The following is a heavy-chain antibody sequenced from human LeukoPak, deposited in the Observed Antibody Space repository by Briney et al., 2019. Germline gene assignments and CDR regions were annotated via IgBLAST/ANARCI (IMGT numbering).Heavy chain of an antibody. D-gene: IGHD1-26*01. CDR2: LPYDGSYT. CDR3: AKLRVIVGATTDAFDI. V-gene: IGHV3-30*02. J-gene: IGHJ3*02. CDR1: GFTFSSYG. Sequence: GGSLRLSCAASGFTFSSYGMHWVRQTPGKGLEWVTFLPYDGSYTSYADSVKGRFTISRDNSKNTLYLQMNSLRAEDTAVYYCAKLRVIVGATTDAFDIWGQGTMVTVSS.